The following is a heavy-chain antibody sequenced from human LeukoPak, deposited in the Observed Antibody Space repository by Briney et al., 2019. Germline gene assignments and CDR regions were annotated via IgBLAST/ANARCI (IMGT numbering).Heavy chain of an antibody. CDR2: IYHSGST. CDR1: GYSISSGYY. J-gene: IGHJ5*02. D-gene: IGHD1-26*01. V-gene: IGHV4-38-2*02. Sequence: SETLSLTCTVSGYSISSGYYWGWIRQPPGKGLEWIGSIYHSGSTYYNPSLKSRVTISVDTSKNQFSLKLSSVTAADTAVYYCARGRSIVGATGTWFDPWGQGTLATVSS. CDR3: ARGRSIVGATGTWFDP.